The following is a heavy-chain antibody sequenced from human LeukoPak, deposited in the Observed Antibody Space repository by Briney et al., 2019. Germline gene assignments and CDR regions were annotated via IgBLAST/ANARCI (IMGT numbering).Heavy chain of an antibody. V-gene: IGHV1-24*01. CDR1: GNTLTDLS. Sequence: ASVKVSCKVSGNTLTDLSIHWVRQAPGKGLDWMGGFDPEDAEIIYAEKFQDRVTMTEDPSTDTAYLELSSLRSEDTAVYYCAAEGQWSLVHYFNSWGQGTLVTVSS. J-gene: IGHJ4*02. D-gene: IGHD2-15*01. CDR3: AAEGQWSLVHYFNS. CDR2: FDPEDAEI.